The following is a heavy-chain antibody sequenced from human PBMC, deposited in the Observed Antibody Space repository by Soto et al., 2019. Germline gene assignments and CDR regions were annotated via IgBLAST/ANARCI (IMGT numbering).Heavy chain of an antibody. D-gene: IGHD6-6*01. V-gene: IGHV3-23*01. CDR1: GFTFSSYA. CDR3: AKDRVSRKFLKVSVSQWSIAARLDY. J-gene: IGHJ4*02. Sequence: SGGSLRLSCAASGFTFSSYAMSWVRQAPGKGLEWVSAISGSGGSTYYADSVKGRFTISRDNSKNTLYLQMNSLRAEDTAVYYCAKDRVSRKFLKVSVSQWSIAARLDYWGQGTLVTVSS. CDR2: ISGSGGST.